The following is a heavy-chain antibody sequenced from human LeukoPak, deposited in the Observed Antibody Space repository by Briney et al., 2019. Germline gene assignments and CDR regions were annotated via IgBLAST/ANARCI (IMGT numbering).Heavy chain of an antibody. V-gene: IGHV3-48*02. CDR1: GFTFSSYN. Sequence: GGSLRVSCAASGFTFSSYNMNWVRQAPGKGLEWLSYISTDSDSIYYPDSVKGRFTISRDNAKSSLYLQMNSLRDEDTAVYYCAIDAWDLPLDAFDIWGQGTMVTVSS. CDR2: ISTDSDSI. D-gene: IGHD1-26*01. J-gene: IGHJ3*02. CDR3: AIDAWDLPLDAFDI.